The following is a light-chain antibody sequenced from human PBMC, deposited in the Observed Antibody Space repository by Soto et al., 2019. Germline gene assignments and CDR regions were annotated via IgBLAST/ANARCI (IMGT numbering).Light chain of an antibody. Sequence: QSVLTQPPSASGTPGQRVTISCSGSSSNVGINAVNWYQQLPGTAPKLLIYTTNQRPSGVPDRFSGSKSGTSASLAVSGLQSGDEADYYCAAWDDSLNGPVFGGGTKLTVL. CDR1: SSNVGINA. CDR3: AAWDDSLNGPV. V-gene: IGLV1-44*01. J-gene: IGLJ2*01. CDR2: TTN.